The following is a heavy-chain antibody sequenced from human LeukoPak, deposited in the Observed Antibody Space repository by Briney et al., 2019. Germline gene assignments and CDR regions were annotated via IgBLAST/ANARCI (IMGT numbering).Heavy chain of an antibody. Sequence: SQTLSLTCAISGDSVSSNSAAWNWIRQSPSRGLEWLGRTYYRSKWYNDYAVSVRSRITINPDTSKNQFSLQLNSVTPEDTAVYYCARAFYGDYAPPEYYYGMDVWGQGTTVTVSS. CDR1: GDSVSSNSAA. J-gene: IGHJ6*02. CDR2: TYYRSKWYN. D-gene: IGHD4-17*01. CDR3: ARAFYGDYAPPEYYYGMDV. V-gene: IGHV6-1*01.